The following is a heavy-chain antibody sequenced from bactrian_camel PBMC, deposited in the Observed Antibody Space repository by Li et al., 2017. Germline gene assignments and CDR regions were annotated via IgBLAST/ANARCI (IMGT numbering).Heavy chain of an antibody. V-gene: IGHV3S63*01. D-gene: IGHD3*01. CDR2: IYESRTT. Sequence: HVQLVESGGGSVQAGGSLRLSCTASGFTFDDSDMAWYRQAPGKVREGVANIYESRTTSYEDSVKGRFTISQDNAKTTVYLQMDSLKPEDTAVYYCAAQDPTLWHGYGLCKWGQGTQVTVS. CDR3: AAQDPTLWHGYGLCK. J-gene: IGHJ4*01. CDR1: GFTFDDSD.